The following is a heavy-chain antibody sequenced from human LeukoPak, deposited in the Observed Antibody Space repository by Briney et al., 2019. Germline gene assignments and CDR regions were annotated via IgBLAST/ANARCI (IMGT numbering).Heavy chain of an antibody. V-gene: IGHV3-15*01. Sequence: PGGSLRLSCAASGFTFSNAWMSWVRQAPGKGLEWVGRIKSKTDGETTDYAAPVKGRFTISRDDSKNTLYLRMNSLKTEDTAVYYCTTDRNGDYADYWGQGTLVTVSS. CDR2: IKSKTDGETT. J-gene: IGHJ4*02. CDR3: TTDRNGDYADY. D-gene: IGHD4-17*01. CDR1: GFTFSNAW.